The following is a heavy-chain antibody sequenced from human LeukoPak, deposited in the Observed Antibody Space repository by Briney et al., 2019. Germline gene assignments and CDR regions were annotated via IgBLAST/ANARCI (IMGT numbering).Heavy chain of an antibody. V-gene: IGHV1-2*06. J-gene: IGHJ4*02. CDR3: ARGGSRDSYYDFWSGYSDLVR. Sequence: SVKVSCKASGYTFTGYYMHWVRQAPGQGLEWMGRINPNSGGTNYAQKFQGRVTMTRDTSISTAYMELSRLRSDDTAVYYCARGGSRDSYYDFWSGYSDLVRWGQGTLVTVSS. CDR1: GYTFTGYY. CDR2: INPNSGGT. D-gene: IGHD3-3*01.